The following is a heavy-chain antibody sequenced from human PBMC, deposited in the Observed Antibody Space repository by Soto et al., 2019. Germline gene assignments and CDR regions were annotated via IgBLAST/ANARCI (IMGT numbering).Heavy chain of an antibody. Sequence: PGGSLRLSCAASEFTFSGRSVHWVRQAPGKGLVWVSGIDKVGTDSTYADSVKGRFTSSRDNAKNTVYLQMNSLRVEDTAVYYCARGWFGPDVWGTGTTVTVSS. CDR2: IDKVGTDS. J-gene: IGHJ6*04. V-gene: IGHV3-74*01. CDR3: ARGWFGPDV. CDR1: EFTFSGRS. D-gene: IGHD3-10*01.